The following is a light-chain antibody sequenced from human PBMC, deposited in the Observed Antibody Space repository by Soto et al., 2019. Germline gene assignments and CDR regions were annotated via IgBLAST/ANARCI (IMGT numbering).Light chain of an antibody. V-gene: IGKV1-5*03. CDR3: QQYNNWPPWT. Sequence: DIQMTQSPSTLSASVGARVTITCRASQSISSWLAWYQQKPGKAPKLLIYKASSLESGVPSRFSGNGSGTDFTLTISSLQSEDFAVYYCQQYNNWPPWTFGQGTKVDI. J-gene: IGKJ1*01. CDR2: KAS. CDR1: QSISSW.